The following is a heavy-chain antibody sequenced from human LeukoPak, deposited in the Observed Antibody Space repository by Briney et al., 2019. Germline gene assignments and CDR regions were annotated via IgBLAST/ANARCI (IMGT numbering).Heavy chain of an antibody. J-gene: IGHJ3*02. CDR1: GFTFSSYG. CDR3: AKDRYCNGVNCYLDAFDI. V-gene: IGHV3-30*18. Sequence: GGSLRLSCAASGFTFSSYGMHWVRQAPGKGLEWVAVIAYDGSNTHYADSVKGRFTFSRDNSKNTLYLQMNSLRAEDTAVYYCAKDRYCNGVNCYLDAFDIWGRGTMVTVSS. D-gene: IGHD2-15*01. CDR2: IAYDGSNT.